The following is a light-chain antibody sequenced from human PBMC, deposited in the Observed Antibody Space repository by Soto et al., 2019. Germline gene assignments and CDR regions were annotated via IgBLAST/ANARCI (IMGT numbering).Light chain of an antibody. CDR1: SWHSSYL. CDR2: VNADGSH. CDR3: QTRGTVVV. Sequence: QPVLTQSPSASASLGASVTLTCTLSSWHSSYLIVWHQQRPERGPRFLMKVNADGSHNKGDGIPDRFSGSSSGAERYLTSSILQSEDEADYYCQTRGTVVVFVGGTKLTVL. V-gene: IGLV4-69*01. J-gene: IGLJ2*01.